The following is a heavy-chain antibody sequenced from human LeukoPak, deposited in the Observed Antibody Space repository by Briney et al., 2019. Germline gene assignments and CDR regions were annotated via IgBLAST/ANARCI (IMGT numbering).Heavy chain of an antibody. Sequence: SETLSLTCTVSTGSIKSGDYYWGWIRQPPGKGLEWHGYVAYGGSPSYNPSLKPLTSISVDTSKNQFCLKMVSLSAADTVYYYCAAGGTTIYHWGLGTLVTVSS. V-gene: IGHV4-30-4*01. CDR3: AAGGTTIYH. J-gene: IGHJ5*02. D-gene: IGHD3-16*01. CDR1: TGSIKSGDYY. CDR2: VAYGGSP.